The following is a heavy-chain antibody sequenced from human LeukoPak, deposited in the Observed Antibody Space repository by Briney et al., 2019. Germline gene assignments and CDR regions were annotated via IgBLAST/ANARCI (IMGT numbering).Heavy chain of an antibody. V-gene: IGHV4-34*01. Sequence: PSETLSLTCAVYGGSFSGYYWSWIRQPPGKGLEWIGEINHSGSTNYNPSLKSRVTISVDTSKNQFSLKLSSVTAADTAVYYCARPADYGDLRHYYYYMDVWGKGTTVTVSS. CDR3: ARPADYGDLRHYYYYMDV. J-gene: IGHJ6*03. CDR2: INHSGST. CDR1: GGSFSGYY. D-gene: IGHD4-17*01.